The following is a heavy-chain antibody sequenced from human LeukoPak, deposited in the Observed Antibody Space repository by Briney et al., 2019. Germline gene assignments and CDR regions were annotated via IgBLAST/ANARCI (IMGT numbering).Heavy chain of an antibody. V-gene: IGHV3-23*01. D-gene: IGHD6-19*01. CDR3: AKGQTSGWYYFDY. Sequence: GGSLRLSCAASGFTFSSYAMHWVRQAPGKGLEWVSAISGSGGSTYYAGSVKGRFTISRDTSKNTLYLQMNSLRAEDTAVYYCAKGQTSGWYYFDYWGQGTLVTVSS. CDR2: ISGSGGST. J-gene: IGHJ4*02. CDR1: GFTFSSYA.